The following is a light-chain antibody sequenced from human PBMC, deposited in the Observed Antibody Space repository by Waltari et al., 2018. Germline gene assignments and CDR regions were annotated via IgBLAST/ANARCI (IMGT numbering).Light chain of an antibody. J-gene: IGKJ3*01. V-gene: IGKV3-11*01. CDR1: QSVSSY. Sequence: EIVLTQSPATLSLSPGERATLSCRASQSVSSYLAWYQQKPGQAPRLLIYEASNRATGVPARCSGSGSGTDFTLTISSLEPEDFAVYYCQQRSNWPGFTFGPGTKVDIK. CDR3: QQRSNWPGFT. CDR2: EAS.